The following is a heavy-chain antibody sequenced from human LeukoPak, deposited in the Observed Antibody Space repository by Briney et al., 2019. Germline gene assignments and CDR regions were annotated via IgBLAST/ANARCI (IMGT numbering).Heavy chain of an antibody. D-gene: IGHD6-19*01. CDR1: GFTFRDYY. CDR2: ISSSSSYT. J-gene: IGHJ4*02. Sequence: GGTLRLSCAASGFTFRDYYMSWIRQAPGKALEWVSYISSSSSYTNYADSVKGRFTISRDNAKNSLYLQMNSLRAEDTAVYYCARRRYSSGWYVDYWSQGTLVTVFS. V-gene: IGHV3-11*06. CDR3: ARRRYSSGWYVDY.